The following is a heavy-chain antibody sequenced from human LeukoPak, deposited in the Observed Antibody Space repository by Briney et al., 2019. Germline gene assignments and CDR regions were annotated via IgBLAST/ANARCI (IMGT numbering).Heavy chain of an antibody. D-gene: IGHD3-16*02. J-gene: IGHJ4*02. CDR1: GFTFTNNW. CDR2: INQDGSER. CDR3: ARYRTRHNY. V-gene: IGHV3-7*01. Sequence: GGSLRLSCAASGFTFTNNWMSWVRQAPGKGLEWVANINQDGSERYYVDSVKGRFTISRDNAKNSLYLQMNSLRAEDTAVYYCARYRTRHNYWGQGTLVTVSS.